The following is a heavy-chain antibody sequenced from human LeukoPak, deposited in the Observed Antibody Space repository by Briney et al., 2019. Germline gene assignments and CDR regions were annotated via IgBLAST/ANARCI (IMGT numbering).Heavy chain of an antibody. CDR1: GFYFNNYA. CDR2: IDGTGSKT. J-gene: IGHJ4*02. CDR3: VKRPSGSRNYYMDY. D-gene: IGHD3-10*01. V-gene: IGHV3-23*05. Sequence: GGSLRLSCAASGFYFNNYAMSWVRQTPGRGLEWVSTIDGTGSKTVYAASVKGRFSISRDNSASTLFLRMNSLRAEDTAVYYCVKRPSGSRNYYMDYWGQGTLVTVSS.